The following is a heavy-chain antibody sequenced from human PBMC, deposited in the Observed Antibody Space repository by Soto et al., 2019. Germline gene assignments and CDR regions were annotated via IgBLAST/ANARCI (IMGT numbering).Heavy chain of an antibody. CDR1: GVTFSNYA. V-gene: IGHV3-23*01. CDR3: ARPHLYCTGGTCSFAEYFQY. D-gene: IGHD2-8*02. J-gene: IGHJ1*01. CDR2: VSHDGDST. Sequence: EVQLLESGGGLVQPGGSLRLSCTASGVTFSNYAMSWLRQSPGKGLEWVSAVSHDGDSTYYADSVKGRFTISRDNYKNTLDLQVNSLRADDTAVYYCARPHLYCTGGTCSFAEYFQYWGQGTLVTFSS.